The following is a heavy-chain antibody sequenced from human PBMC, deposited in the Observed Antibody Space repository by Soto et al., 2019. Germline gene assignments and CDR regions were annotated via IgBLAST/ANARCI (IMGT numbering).Heavy chain of an antibody. V-gene: IGHV3-33*01. J-gene: IGHJ5*02. Sequence: QVQLVESGGGVVQPGRSLRLSCAASGFTFSSHGMHWVRQAPGKGLEWVAVIWYDGSNKYYADSVKGRFTISRDNSKNTRYLQMNSLRAEDTAVYYCARWSDNKVVDPWGQGTLVTVSS. CDR3: ARWSDNKVVDP. D-gene: IGHD1-1*01. CDR2: IWYDGSNK. CDR1: GFTFSSHG.